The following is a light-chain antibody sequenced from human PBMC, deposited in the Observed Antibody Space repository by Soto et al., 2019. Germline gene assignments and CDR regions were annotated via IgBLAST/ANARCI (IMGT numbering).Light chain of an antibody. CDR3: SSYTSSRDLI. J-gene: IGLJ2*01. CDR2: EVT. CDR1: SSDIGGYKY. V-gene: IGLV2-14*01. Sequence: QSALTQPASVSGSPGQSITISCTGTSSDIGGYKYVSWYQQHPGKAPKLIIYEVTDRPSGISNRFSGPKSGNTASLTIFGLQAEDEGDYYCSSYTSSRDLIFGGGTKLTVL.